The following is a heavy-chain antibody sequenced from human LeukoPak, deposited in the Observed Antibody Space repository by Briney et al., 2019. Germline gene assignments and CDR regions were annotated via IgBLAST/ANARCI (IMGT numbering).Heavy chain of an antibody. J-gene: IGHJ4*02. V-gene: IGHV3-15*01. CDR1: GFTFSNAW. CDR3: TTGWVEMATTPFDY. CDR2: IKSKTDGGTT. Sequence: PGGSLRLSCAASGFTFSNAWMSWVRQAPGKGLEWVGRIKSKTDGGTTDYAAPVKGRFTISRDDSKNTLYLQMNSLKTEDTAVYYCTTGWVEMATTPFDYWGQGTLVTVSS. D-gene: IGHD5-24*01.